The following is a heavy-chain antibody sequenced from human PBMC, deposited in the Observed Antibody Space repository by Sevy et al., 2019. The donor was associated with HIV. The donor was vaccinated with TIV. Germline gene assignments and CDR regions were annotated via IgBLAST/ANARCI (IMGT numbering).Heavy chain of an antibody. D-gene: IGHD3-10*01. J-gene: IGHJ3*02. CDR1: GFMFSTYG. CDR2: IWSNGNNK. V-gene: IGHV3-33*01. CDR3: VRERGPFDGFDI. Sequence: GGSLILSCAASGFMFSTYGMHWVRQAPGKGLEWVAVIWSNGNNKYYADSVKGRFTFSRDNSQNTLSLQMNSLRAEDTAVYYCVRERGPFDGFDIWGQGTMVTVSS.